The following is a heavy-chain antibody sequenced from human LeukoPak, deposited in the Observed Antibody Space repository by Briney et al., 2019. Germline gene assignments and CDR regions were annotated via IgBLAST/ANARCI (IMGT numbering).Heavy chain of an antibody. CDR1: GFSFENYN. Sequence: GGSLRLSCAASGFSFENYNMNWVRQAPGKGLEWVANIKQGGTEKDYVDSVKGRFIISRDNAKNSLYLQMNSLRAEDTAVYYCVRGHGWFDPWGQGTLVTVSS. CDR2: IKQGGTEK. J-gene: IGHJ5*02. V-gene: IGHV3-7*01. CDR3: VRGHGWFDP.